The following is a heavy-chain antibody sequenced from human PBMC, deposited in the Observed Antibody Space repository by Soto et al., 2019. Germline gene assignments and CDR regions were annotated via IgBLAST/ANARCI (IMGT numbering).Heavy chain of an antibody. CDR3: ARTSRFDC. J-gene: IGHJ4*02. D-gene: IGHD6-6*01. V-gene: IGHV4-34*01. CDR1: CGSFSSYY. CDR2: VNHSAST. Sequence: QVQLQQWGAGLLKPSETLSLTCAVYCGSFSSYYWSWIRQPPGKGLEWIGEVNHSASTNYNPSLKSRVTMSVDTSKNQFSLKLSSVTAADTAVYYCARTSRFDCWGQGTLVTVSS.